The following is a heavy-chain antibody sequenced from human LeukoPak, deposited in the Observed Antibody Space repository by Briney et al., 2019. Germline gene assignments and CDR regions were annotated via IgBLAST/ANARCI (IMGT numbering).Heavy chain of an antibody. CDR1: GGSFSGYH. CDR3: ARGRHDITMILVVMTSVSYYLDV. D-gene: IGHD3-22*01. Sequence: PSETLSLTCAVYGGSFSGYHWTWIRQSPGKGLEWIGDINPSGSTYYNPSLKSRLTISVDTSKNQFSLKLRSVTAADTAVYYCARGRHDITMILVVMTSVSYYLDVWGKRTTVTVS. CDR2: INPSGST. J-gene: IGHJ6*03. V-gene: IGHV4-34*01.